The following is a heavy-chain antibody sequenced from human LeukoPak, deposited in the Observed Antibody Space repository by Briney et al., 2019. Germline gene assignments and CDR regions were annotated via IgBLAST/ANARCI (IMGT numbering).Heavy chain of an antibody. Sequence: PGGSLRLSCAASGFTFSSYAMHWVRQAPGKGLEWVAVISYDGSHKFYADSVKGRFTISRDNSKNTLYMQMNSLRTEDTAVYYCARGFYSGSYYVWDYWGQGTLVTVSS. V-gene: IGHV3-30-3*01. J-gene: IGHJ4*02. CDR1: GFTFSSYA. D-gene: IGHD1-26*01. CDR3: ARGFYSGSYYVWDY. CDR2: ISYDGSHK.